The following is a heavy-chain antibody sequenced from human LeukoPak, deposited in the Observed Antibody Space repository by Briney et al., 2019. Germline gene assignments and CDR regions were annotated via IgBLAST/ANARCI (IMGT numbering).Heavy chain of an antibody. CDR2: ISGRAGTT. J-gene: IGHJ4*02. V-gene: IGHV3-23*01. CDR1: GFTFSSYG. CDR3: LTVRKYLRVGWNSNFDY. D-gene: IGHD1-7*01. Sequence: PGGSLRLSCAVSGFTFSSYGMTWVRQAPGKRLECVSAISGRAGTTHYANSVKGRFTISRDNSKNTLYLKMNSLRAEDTAVYYCLTVRKYLRVGWNSNFDYWGQGTLVTVSS.